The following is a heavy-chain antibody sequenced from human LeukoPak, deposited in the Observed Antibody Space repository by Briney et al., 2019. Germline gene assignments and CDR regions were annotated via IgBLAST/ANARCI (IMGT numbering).Heavy chain of an antibody. Sequence: GASVKVSCKASGYTFTSYYIHWVRQAPGQGLEWMGLINPSAGSTNYAQKFQGRVTMTRDTSTSTVYMELSSLRSEDTAVYYCARGPSITLIRGGQWYYYMDVWGQGTMVTVSS. CDR2: INPSAGST. J-gene: IGHJ6*03. CDR3: ARGPSITLIRGGQWYYYMDV. V-gene: IGHV1-46*01. CDR1: GYTFTSYY. D-gene: IGHD3-10*01.